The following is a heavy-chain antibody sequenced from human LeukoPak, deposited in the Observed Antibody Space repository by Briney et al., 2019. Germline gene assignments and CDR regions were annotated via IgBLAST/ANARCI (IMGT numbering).Heavy chain of an antibody. CDR3: ARVKFGTMVRGVIKEFDY. CDR2: FSAYNGNT. V-gene: IGHV1-18*01. Sequence: ASVKVSCKASGYTFTSYGISWVRQAPGQGLEWMGWFSAYNGNTNYAQKLQGRVTMTTDTSTSTAYMELRSLRSDDTAVYYCARVKFGTMVRGVIKEFDYWGQGTLVTVSS. CDR1: GYTFTSYG. D-gene: IGHD3-10*01. J-gene: IGHJ4*02.